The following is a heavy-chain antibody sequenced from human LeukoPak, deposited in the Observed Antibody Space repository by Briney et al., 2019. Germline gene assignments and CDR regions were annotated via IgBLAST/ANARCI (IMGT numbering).Heavy chain of an antibody. J-gene: IGHJ6*02. D-gene: IGHD3-22*01. Sequence: SETLSLTCTASGGSMRGYYWSWIRQPPGKGLGWIGYIYYSGSSDYNPSLKSRITMSVDTPNNQFSLNLTSVTAADTAVYYCAGVSSGYYYGMDVWGQGATVTVSS. CDR1: GGSMRGYY. CDR3: AGVSSGYYYGMDV. V-gene: IGHV4-59*08. CDR2: IYYSGSS.